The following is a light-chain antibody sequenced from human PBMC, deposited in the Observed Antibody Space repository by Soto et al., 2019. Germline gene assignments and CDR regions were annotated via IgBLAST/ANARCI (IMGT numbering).Light chain of an antibody. J-gene: IGLJ2*01. CDR3: SSYTSSSSVV. V-gene: IGLV2-14*01. CDR1: SSDVGGYNY. Sequence: QSVLTQPASVSGSPGQSITISCTGTSSDVGGYNYVSWYQQHPGKAPKLMIYDVSNRPSGVSNRFSGSKSGNTASLAISGLQAEDDADYYCSSYTSSSSVVFGLGTKLIVL. CDR2: DVS.